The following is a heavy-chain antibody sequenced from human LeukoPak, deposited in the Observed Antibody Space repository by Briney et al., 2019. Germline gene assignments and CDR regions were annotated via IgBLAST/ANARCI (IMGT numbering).Heavy chain of an antibody. J-gene: IGHJ5*02. CDR1: GFTFNTYT. CDR3: AKDPYRVVFATGNYLDP. V-gene: IGHV3-30*18. CDR2: ISSDETNI. Sequence: GGSLRLSCAASGFTFNTYTMNWVRQAPGKGLEWVAVISSDETNIRYGDSVRGRFTVSRDNAKNTVYLQMNSLGADDTAVYYCAKDPYRVVFATGNYLDPWGQGTLVTVSS. D-gene: IGHD2-15*01.